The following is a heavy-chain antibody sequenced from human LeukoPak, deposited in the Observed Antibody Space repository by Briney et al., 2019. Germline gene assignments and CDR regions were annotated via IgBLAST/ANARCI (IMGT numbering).Heavy chain of an antibody. CDR2: IIPIFGTA. CDR3: ARQGHGGYSYGGEFDY. D-gene: IGHD5-18*01. CDR1: EGTFSSYA. Sequence: SVKVSCKASEGTFSSYAISWVRQAPGQGLEWMGGIIPIFGTANYTQKFQGRVTITTDESTSTAYMELSSLRSEDTAVYCCARQGHGGYSYGGEFDYWGQGTLVTVSS. J-gene: IGHJ4*02. V-gene: IGHV1-69*05.